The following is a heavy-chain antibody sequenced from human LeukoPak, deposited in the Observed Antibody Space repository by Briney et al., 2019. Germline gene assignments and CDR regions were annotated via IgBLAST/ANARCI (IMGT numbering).Heavy chain of an antibody. CDR1: GGSISSSSYY. CDR3: ARHQTAVGYLDY. J-gene: IGHJ4*02. D-gene: IGHD6-13*01. V-gene: IGHV4-39*01. CDR2: IYYSGST. Sequence: SETLSLTCTVSGGSISSSSYYWGWIRQPPGKGLEWIGSIYYSGSTYYNPSLKSRVTISVDASKNQFSLKLSSVTAADTAVYYCARHQTAVGYLDYWGQGTLVTVSS.